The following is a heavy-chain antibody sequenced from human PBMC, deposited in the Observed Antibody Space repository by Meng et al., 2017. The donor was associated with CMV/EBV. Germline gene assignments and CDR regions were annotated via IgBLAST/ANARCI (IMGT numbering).Heavy chain of an antibody. CDR2: SYWDDDT. V-gene: IGHV2-5*02. J-gene: IGHJ5*02. CDR1: GFPLSGCGVG. D-gene: IGHD3-10*01. CDR3: AHGVEGRVRNWFDP. Sequence: LLHPPQVASSPCTVYGFPLSGCGVGLAWVPQPPGKSLRWLALSYWDDDTLYSPSLTRSIPITKDTSKNHVVLTMTNMDPVETATYYCAHGVEGRVRNWFDPWGQGTLVTVSS.